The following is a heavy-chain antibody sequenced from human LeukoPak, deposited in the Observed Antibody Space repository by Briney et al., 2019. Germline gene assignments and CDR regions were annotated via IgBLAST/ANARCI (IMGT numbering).Heavy chain of an antibody. Sequence: GGSLRLSCAASGFTFSSYGMHWVRQAPGKGLEWVAVIWYDGSNKYYADSVKGRSTISRDNSKNTLYLQMNSLRAEDTAVYYCARETFPSSGWALGDYWGQGTLVTVSS. V-gene: IGHV3-33*01. D-gene: IGHD6-19*01. CDR3: ARETFPSSGWALGDY. J-gene: IGHJ4*02. CDR1: GFTFSSYG. CDR2: IWYDGSNK.